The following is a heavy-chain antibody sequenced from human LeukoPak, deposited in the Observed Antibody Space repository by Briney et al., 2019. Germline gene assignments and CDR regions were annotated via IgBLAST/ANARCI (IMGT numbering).Heavy chain of an antibody. CDR1: GGSISSYY. J-gene: IGHJ3*02. D-gene: IGHD1-1*01. V-gene: IGHV4-4*07. CDR2: IYTSGST. Sequence: SETLSLTCTVSGGSISSYYWSWIRQPAGKGLEWIGRIYTSGSTNYNPSLKSRVTISVDKSKNQFSLKLSSVTAADTAVYYCARSLRPSLTRDAIDIWGQGTMVTVSS. CDR3: ARSLRPSLTRDAIDI.